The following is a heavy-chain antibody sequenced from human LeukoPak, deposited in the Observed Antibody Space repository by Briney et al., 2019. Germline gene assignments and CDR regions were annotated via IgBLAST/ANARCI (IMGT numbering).Heavy chain of an antibody. Sequence: GGSLRLSCAASGFTFSNAWMNWVRQAPGKGLEWVGRTKSKTDGGTTDYAAPVKGRFSISRDDSKNTVYLQMNSLKTEDAAVYYCTTEKDYWGQGTLVTVSS. CDR2: TKSKTDGGTT. V-gene: IGHV3-15*07. CDR1: GFTFSNAW. J-gene: IGHJ4*02. CDR3: TTEKDY.